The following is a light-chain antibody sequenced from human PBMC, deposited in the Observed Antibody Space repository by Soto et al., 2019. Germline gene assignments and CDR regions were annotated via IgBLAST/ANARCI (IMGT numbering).Light chain of an antibody. CDR2: DES. Sequence: EIVVTQSPATLSLSPGERATLSCRASQRGNIYLAWYQQKPGQAPSLLSYDESNRATGIPARFSGSGSGTDFTLTISSLEPEDIAVYYCQQRSNWRVTFGGGTKVDI. CDR1: QRGNIY. V-gene: IGKV3-11*01. J-gene: IGKJ4*01. CDR3: QQRSNWRVT.